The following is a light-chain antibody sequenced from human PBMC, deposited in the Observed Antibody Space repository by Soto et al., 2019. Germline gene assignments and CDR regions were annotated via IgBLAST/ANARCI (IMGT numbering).Light chain of an antibody. Sequence: DIQLTQSPFSLSASIGDSVTITCRASEVISDYLNWYQQKPGKAPKLLIYGAYNLESGVPSRFSGSGSGTEFTLTISSLQPEDSATYYCQQSHTAPYSFGQGTKLDIK. CDR2: GAY. CDR3: QQSHTAPYS. J-gene: IGKJ2*03. CDR1: EVISDY. V-gene: IGKV1-39*01.